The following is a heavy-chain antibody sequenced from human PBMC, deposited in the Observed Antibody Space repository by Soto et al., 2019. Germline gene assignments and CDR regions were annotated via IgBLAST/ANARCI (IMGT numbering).Heavy chain of an antibody. Sequence: PSETLSLTCAVYGGSFSGYYWSWIRQPPGKGLEWIGEINHSGSTNYNPSLKSRVTISVDTSKNQFSLKLSSVTAADTAVYYCARGSVTMVRGVRPSVYYYYYYYMDVWGKGTTVTVSS. CDR3: ARGSVTMVRGVRPSVYYYYYYYMDV. J-gene: IGHJ6*03. D-gene: IGHD3-10*01. V-gene: IGHV4-34*01. CDR1: GGSFSGYY. CDR2: INHSGST.